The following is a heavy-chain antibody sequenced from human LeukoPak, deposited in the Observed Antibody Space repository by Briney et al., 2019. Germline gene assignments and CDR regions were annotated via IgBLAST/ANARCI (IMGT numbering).Heavy chain of an antibody. D-gene: IGHD2-15*01. J-gene: IGHJ4*02. Sequence: SETLSFTCAVYGGSFSGYYWSWIRQPPGKGLEWIGEINHSGSTNYNPSLKSRVTISVDTSKNQFSLKLSSVTAADTAVYYCAGVGGSGLGLSAWGQGTLVTVSS. CDR3: AGVGGSGLGLSA. CDR1: GGSFSGYY. CDR2: INHSGST. V-gene: IGHV4-34*01.